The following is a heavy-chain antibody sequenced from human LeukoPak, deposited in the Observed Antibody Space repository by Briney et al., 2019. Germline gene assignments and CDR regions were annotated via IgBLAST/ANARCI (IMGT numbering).Heavy chain of an antibody. Sequence: GGSLRLSCAASGFTFSNYDIHWVRQAPGKGLEWVAIMSYDGNKYYADSVKGRFTISRDNSKNTLYLQMNSLRGEDTAVYYCARERYSSSRYFDYWGQGTLVTVSS. CDR3: ARERYSSSRYFDY. CDR1: GFTFSNYD. D-gene: IGHD6-13*01. J-gene: IGHJ4*02. CDR2: MSYDGNK. V-gene: IGHV3-30*04.